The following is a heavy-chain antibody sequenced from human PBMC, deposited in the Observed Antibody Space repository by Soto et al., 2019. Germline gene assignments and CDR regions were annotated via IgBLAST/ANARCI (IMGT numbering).Heavy chain of an antibody. CDR3: ARGQPYCSGGSCSSGWFEP. D-gene: IGHD2-15*01. CDR1: GGSINSGTYH. J-gene: IGHJ5*02. Sequence: PSETLSLTCTVSGGSINSGTYHWSWLRQHPGKGLEWIGYIYYTVNTYYNPSLKSRLTISVDTSKNQFSLKLDSVTAADTAVYYCARGQPYCSGGSCSSGWFEPWGQGTLVTVSS. CDR2: IYYTVNT. V-gene: IGHV4-31*03.